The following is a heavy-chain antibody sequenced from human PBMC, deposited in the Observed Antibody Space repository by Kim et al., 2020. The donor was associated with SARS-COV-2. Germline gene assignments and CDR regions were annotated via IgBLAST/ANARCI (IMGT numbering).Heavy chain of an antibody. V-gene: IGHV4-39*01. CDR1: GGSISSTSYY. CDR3: ARQSDAFDI. CDR2: IYYSGNT. Sequence: SETLSLTCTVSGGSISSTSYYWGWIRQPPGKGLEWIGSIYYSGNTYFNPSLKSRVTISVDTSKNQFSLKLNSVSAADTAVYYCARQSDAFDIWGQGTMVT. J-gene: IGHJ3*02.